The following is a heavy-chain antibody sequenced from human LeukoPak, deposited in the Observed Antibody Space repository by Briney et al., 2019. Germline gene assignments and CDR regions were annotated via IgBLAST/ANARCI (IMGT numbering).Heavy chain of an antibody. CDR1: GYSFTSYW. Sequence: GESLKISCKGSGYSFTSYWIGWVRQMPGKGLEWMGIIYPGDSDTRYSPSFQGQVTISADKSISTAYLQWSSLKASDTAMYYCARTPYSGSWERYYYYGMDVWGQGTTVTVSS. D-gene: IGHD6-13*01. CDR2: IYPGDSDT. V-gene: IGHV5-51*01. J-gene: IGHJ6*02. CDR3: ARTPYSGSWERYYYYGMDV.